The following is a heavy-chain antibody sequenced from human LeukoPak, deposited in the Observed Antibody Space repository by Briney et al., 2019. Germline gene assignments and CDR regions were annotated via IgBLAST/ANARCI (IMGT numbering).Heavy chain of an antibody. CDR2: ISGGSDGT. V-gene: IGHV3-23*01. CDR3: AKGSSGYIYGDY. J-gene: IGHJ4*02. Sequence: GGSLRLSCAASGFTFINYAMSWVRQAPGLGLEWVSGISGGSDGTYYADSVKGRFNISRDNSKNTMYLQMNSLRAEDTAIYYCAKGSSGYIYGDYWGQGTLVTVSS. D-gene: IGHD5-18*01. CDR1: GFTFINYA.